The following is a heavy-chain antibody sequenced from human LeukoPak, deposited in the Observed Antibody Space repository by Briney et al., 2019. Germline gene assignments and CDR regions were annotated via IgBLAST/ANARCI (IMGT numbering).Heavy chain of an antibody. V-gene: IGHV3-30*04. CDR2: ISYDGSNK. D-gene: IGHD5-12*01. Sequence: GGSLRLSCAASGFTFSSYAMHWVRQAPGKGLEWVAVISYDGSNKYYADSVKGRFTISRDNSKNTLYLQMNSLKTEDTAVYYCLTWIEGVGYWGQGTLVTVSS. CDR3: LTWIEGVGY. CDR1: GFTFSSYA. J-gene: IGHJ4*02.